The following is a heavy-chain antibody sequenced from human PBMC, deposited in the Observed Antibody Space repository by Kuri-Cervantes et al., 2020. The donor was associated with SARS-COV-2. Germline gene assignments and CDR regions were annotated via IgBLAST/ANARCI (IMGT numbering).Heavy chain of an antibody. CDR3: AGGPGILWFGDDY. Sequence: GESLKISCAASGYTVSSNYMSWVRQAPGKGLEWVSVIYSGGSTYYADSVKGRFTISRDNSKNTLYLQMNSLRAEDTAVYYCAGGPGILWFGDDYWGQGTLVTVSS. CDR2: IYSGGST. V-gene: IGHV3-53*01. J-gene: IGHJ4*02. D-gene: IGHD3-10*01. CDR1: GYTVSSNY.